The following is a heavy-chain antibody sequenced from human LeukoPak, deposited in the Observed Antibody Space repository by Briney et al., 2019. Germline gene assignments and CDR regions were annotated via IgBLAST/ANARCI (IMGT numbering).Heavy chain of an antibody. CDR1: GFTFSDYY. D-gene: IGHD1-26*01. CDR3: ARRIWAVGATWLGSIDY. V-gene: IGHV3-11*04. CDR2: ISSSASTI. J-gene: IGHJ4*02. Sequence: PGGCLRLSCAASGFTFSDYYMSWIRQAPGKGLEWVSYISSSASTIYYADSVKGRFTISRDNAKNSLYLQMNSLRAEDTAVYYCARRIWAVGATWLGSIDYWGQGTLVTVSS.